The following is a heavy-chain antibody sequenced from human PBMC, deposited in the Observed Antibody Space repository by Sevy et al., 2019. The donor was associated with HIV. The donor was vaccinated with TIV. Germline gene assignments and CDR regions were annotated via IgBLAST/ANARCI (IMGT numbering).Heavy chain of an antibody. CDR2: ISSDGSST. J-gene: IGHJ4*02. CDR3: ARHREGVVDY. CDR1: GFTFSSYW. Sequence: GGSLRLSCAASGFTFSSYWMHWVRQAPGKGLVWVSRISSDGSSTKYADSVKGRFTISRDNAKNTLYLQMNSLRAEDTAVYYCARHREGVVDYWGQGTLVTVSS. D-gene: IGHD3-3*01. V-gene: IGHV3-74*03.